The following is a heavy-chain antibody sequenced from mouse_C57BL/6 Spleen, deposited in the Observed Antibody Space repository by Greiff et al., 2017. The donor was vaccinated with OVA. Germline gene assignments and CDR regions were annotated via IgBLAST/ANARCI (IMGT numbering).Heavy chain of an antibody. CDR3: ARGKTGYSNYGWFAY. CDR1: GYSITSGYY. Sequence: EVKLQESGPGLVKPSQSLSLTCSVTGYSITSGYYWNWIRQFPGNQLEWMGYISYDGSNNYNPSLKNRISITRDTSKNQVFLKLNSVTTEDTATYYCARGKTGYSNYGWFAYGGQGTLVTVSA. CDR2: ISYDGSN. V-gene: IGHV3-6*01. D-gene: IGHD2-5*01. J-gene: IGHJ3*01.